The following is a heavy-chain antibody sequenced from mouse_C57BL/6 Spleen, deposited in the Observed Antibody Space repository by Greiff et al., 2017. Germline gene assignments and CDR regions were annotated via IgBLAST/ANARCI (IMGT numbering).Heavy chain of an antibody. V-gene: IGHV1-64*01. CDR1: GYTFTSYW. CDR2: IHPNSGST. CDR3: ARADYYGSSYGYYAMDY. J-gene: IGHJ4*01. Sequence: VQLQQPGAELVKPGASVKLSCKASGYTFTSYWMHWVKQRPGQGLEWIGMIHPNSGSTNYNEKFKSKATLTVDKSSSTAYMQLSSLTSEDSAVDYCARADYYGSSYGYYAMDYWGQGTSVTVSS. D-gene: IGHD1-1*01.